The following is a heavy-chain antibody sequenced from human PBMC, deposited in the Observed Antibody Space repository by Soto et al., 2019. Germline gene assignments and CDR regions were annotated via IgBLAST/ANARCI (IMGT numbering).Heavy chain of an antibody. CDR3: ARGLGGTVFGVITVEGPDYFDN. CDR1: GYTFITYD. CDR2: MNPNSGNT. Sequence: QVQLVQSGAEVKKPGASVKVSCQASGYTFITYDIHWVRQATEQGLEWVGWMNPNSGNTGYAQKSQGRVTMSRNTSISTAYMEVSSLRSEDTAVYYCARGLGGTVFGVITVEGPDYFDNWGQGTLVTVSS. D-gene: IGHD3-10*01. V-gene: IGHV1-8*01. J-gene: IGHJ4*02.